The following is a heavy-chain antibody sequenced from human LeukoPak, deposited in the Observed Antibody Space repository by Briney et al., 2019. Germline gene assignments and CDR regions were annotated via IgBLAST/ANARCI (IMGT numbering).Heavy chain of an antibody. Sequence: GGSLRLSCAASGFTFSSYGMHWVRQAPGKGLEWVAVISYDGSNKYYADSVKGRFTISRDNSKNTLYLQMNSLRAEDTAVYYCASEGYYYDSSGSPYFDYWGQGTLVTVSS. CDR3: ASEGYYYDSSGSPYFDY. D-gene: IGHD3-22*01. J-gene: IGHJ4*02. CDR1: GFTFSSYG. V-gene: IGHV3-30*03. CDR2: ISYDGSNK.